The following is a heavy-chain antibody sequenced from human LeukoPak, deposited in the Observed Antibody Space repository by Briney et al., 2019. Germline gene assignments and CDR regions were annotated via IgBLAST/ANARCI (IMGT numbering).Heavy chain of an antibody. V-gene: IGHV1-46*01. D-gene: IGHD3-3*01. CDR2: INPSGGST. CDR1: GYTFTSYY. Sequence: ASVKVSCKASGYTFTSYYMHWVRQAPGQGLEWMGIINPSGGSTSYAQKFQGRVTMTRDTSTSTVYMELSSLRSEDTAVYYCAGIDITIFGLDAFDIWGQGTMVTVSS. CDR3: AGIDITIFGLDAFDI. J-gene: IGHJ3*02.